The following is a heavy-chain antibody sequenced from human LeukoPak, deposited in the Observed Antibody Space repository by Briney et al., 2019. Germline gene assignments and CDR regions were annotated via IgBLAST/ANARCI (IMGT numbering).Heavy chain of an antibody. Sequence: GASVKVSCKASGYTFTSYDINWVRQATGQGLEWMGWMNPNSGNTGYAQKFQGRVTMTRNTSISTAYMELSSLRSEDTAVYYCARGFRSSSWFPFVKPGGMDVWGQGTTVTVSS. J-gene: IGHJ6*02. CDR2: MNPNSGNT. V-gene: IGHV1-8*01. CDR1: GYTFTSYD. CDR3: ARGFRSSSWFPFVKPGGMDV. D-gene: IGHD6-13*01.